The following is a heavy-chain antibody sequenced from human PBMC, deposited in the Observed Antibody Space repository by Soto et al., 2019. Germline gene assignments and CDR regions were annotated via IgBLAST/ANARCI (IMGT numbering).Heavy chain of an antibody. J-gene: IGHJ4*02. CDR2: IYPGDSDT. CDR1: GYSFTSYW. Sequence: PGESLKISCKGSGYSFTSYWIGWVRQMPGKGLEWMGIIYPGDSDTRYSPSFQGQVTISADKSISTAYLQWSSLKASDTAMYYCARHQLQTRELPHTSYFDYWGQGTLVTVYS. V-gene: IGHV5-51*01. CDR3: ARHQLQTRELPHTSYFDY. D-gene: IGHD1-26*01.